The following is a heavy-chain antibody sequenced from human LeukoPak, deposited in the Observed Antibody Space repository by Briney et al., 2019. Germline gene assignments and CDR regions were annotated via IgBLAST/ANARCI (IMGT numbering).Heavy chain of an antibody. V-gene: IGHV3-7*01. Sequence: PGGSLRLSCAASGFTFSSYWMSWVRQAPGKGLEWVANIKQDGSEKYYVDSVKGRFTISRDNAKNSLYLQMNSLRAEDTAVYYCARDGSGWPYDAFDIWGQGTMVTVSS. CDR3: ARDGSGWPYDAFDI. CDR2: IKQDGSEK. CDR1: GFTFSSYW. D-gene: IGHD6-19*01. J-gene: IGHJ3*02.